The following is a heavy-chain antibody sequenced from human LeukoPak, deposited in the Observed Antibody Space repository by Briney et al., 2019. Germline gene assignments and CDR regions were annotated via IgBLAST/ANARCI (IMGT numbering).Heavy chain of an antibody. J-gene: IGHJ4*02. CDR3: ARGRWLHPYDY. V-gene: IGHV4-34*01. Sequence: SETLSLTCAVYGGSFSGYYWSWIRQPPGKGLEWIGEISHSGSTNYNPSLKSRVTISVDTSKNQFSLKLSSVTAADTAVYYCARGRWLHPYDYWGQGTLVTVSS. CDR1: GGSFSGYY. CDR2: ISHSGST. D-gene: IGHD5-24*01.